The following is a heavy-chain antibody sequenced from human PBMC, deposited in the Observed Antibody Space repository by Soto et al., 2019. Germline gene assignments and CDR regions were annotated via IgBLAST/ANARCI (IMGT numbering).Heavy chain of an antibody. J-gene: IGHJ6*02. CDR3: ARHGFGPLHGLVDV. D-gene: IGHD3-10*01. V-gene: IGHV4-59*08. CDR1: GGSITNYY. CDR2: INYDGYS. Sequence: QVQLQESGPGLVKPSETLSLTCTVSGGSITNYYCSWFRQPPGKGLEWIGYINYDGYSAYILSLKRRVTLSMDASKTQFSLMLESVTATDTAVYYCARHGFGPLHGLVDVWGPGTTVIVSS.